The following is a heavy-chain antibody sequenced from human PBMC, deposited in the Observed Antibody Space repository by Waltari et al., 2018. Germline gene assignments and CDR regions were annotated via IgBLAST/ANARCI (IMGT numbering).Heavy chain of an antibody. CDR2: INHSGST. CDR1: GGSFSGYY. J-gene: IGHJ5*02. Sequence: QVQLQQWGAGLLKPSETLSLTCAVYGGSFSGYYWCWIRQPPGKGLEWIGEINHSGSTNYNPSLKSRVTISVDTSKNQFSLKLSSVTAADTAVYYCAGGTTWVHFDPWGQGTLVTVSS. D-gene: IGHD4-17*01. V-gene: IGHV4-34*01. CDR3: AGGTTWVHFDP.